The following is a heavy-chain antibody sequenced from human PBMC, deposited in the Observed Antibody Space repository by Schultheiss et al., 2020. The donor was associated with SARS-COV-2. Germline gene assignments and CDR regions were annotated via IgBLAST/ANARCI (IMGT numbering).Heavy chain of an antibody. Sequence: LSLPCTVSGGSISSYYWSWIRQPPGKGLEWIGYIYYSGSTNYNPSLKSRVTISVDTSKNQFSLKLSSVTAADTAVYYCASVVPAATRHDAFDIWGQGTMVTVSS. CDR2: IYYSGST. J-gene: IGHJ3*02. CDR3: ASVVPAATRHDAFDI. D-gene: IGHD2-2*01. CDR1: GGSISSYY. V-gene: IGHV4-59*01.